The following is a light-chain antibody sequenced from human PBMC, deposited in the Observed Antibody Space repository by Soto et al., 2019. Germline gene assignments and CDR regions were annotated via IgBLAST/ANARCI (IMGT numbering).Light chain of an antibody. CDR3: QQYSSHNS. CDR2: EAS. Sequence: DIQMTQSPSTLSASVGDRVTITCRASQSIRSWLAWFQQKPGKAPKLLIYEASNLESGVPSRFSGSGSGTEFTLTISSLQPDDFATYFCQQYSSHNSFGQGTKVDIK. V-gene: IGKV1-5*03. CDR1: QSIRSW. J-gene: IGKJ1*01.